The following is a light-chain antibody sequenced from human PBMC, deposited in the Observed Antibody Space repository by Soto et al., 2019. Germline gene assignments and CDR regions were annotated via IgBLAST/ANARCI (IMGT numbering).Light chain of an antibody. J-gene: IGKJ5*01. CDR1: HSVSSSY. Sequence: EIVLTQSPGTLSLSPGERATLSCRASHSVSSSYLAWYQQNPGQAPRLLIYGASSRATGTPDRFSGSGSGTDFTLTISRLEPEDFAVYYCQQYGSSPPITFGQGTRLEIK. CDR3: QQYGSSPPIT. V-gene: IGKV3-20*01. CDR2: GAS.